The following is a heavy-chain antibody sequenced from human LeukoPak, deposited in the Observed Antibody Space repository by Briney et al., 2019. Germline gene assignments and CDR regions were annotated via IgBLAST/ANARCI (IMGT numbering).Heavy chain of an antibody. D-gene: IGHD6-19*01. J-gene: IGHJ6*02. V-gene: IGHV3-23*01. CDR3: AKGKRDSSGLYYYYYGMDV. Sequence: GGSLRLSCAASGFTFSSYAMSWVRQASGKGLEWVSAISGSGGSTYYADSVKGRFTISRDNSKNTLYLQMNSLRAEDTAVYYCAKGKRDSSGLYYYYYGMDVWGQGTTVTVSS. CDR2: ISGSGGST. CDR1: GFTFSSYA.